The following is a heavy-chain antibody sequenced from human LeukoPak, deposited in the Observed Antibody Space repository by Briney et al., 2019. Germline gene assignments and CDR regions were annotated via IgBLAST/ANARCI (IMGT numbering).Heavy chain of an antibody. V-gene: IGHV1-46*01. D-gene: IGHD5-12*01. CDR2: INPSGGIT. CDR3: ARVSGYHWESFYDY. CDR1: GYTFTNYY. J-gene: IGHJ4*02. Sequence: GASVKVSCKASGYTFTNYYMHWVRQAPGQGLEWMGIINPSGGITNYAQKFQGRVTMTRDMSTSTVYMELSSLRSEDTAVYYCARVSGYHWESFYDYWGQGTLVTVSS.